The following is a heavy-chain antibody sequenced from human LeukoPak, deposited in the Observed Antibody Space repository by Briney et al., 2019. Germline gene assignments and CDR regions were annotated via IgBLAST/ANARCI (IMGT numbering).Heavy chain of an antibody. Sequence: ASVKVSCKASGYTFTGYYMHWVRQAPGQGLKWMEWINPNSGGTNYAQKFQGRVTMTRDTSISTAYMELSRLRSDDTAVYYCARDASYCSGGSCYYYYYMDVWGKGTTVTISS. D-gene: IGHD2-15*01. CDR2: INPNSGGT. CDR3: ARDASYCSGGSCYYYYYMDV. CDR1: GYTFTGYY. J-gene: IGHJ6*03. V-gene: IGHV1-2*02.